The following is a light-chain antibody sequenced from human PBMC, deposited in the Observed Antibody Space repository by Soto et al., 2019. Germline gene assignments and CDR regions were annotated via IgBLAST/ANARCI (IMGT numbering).Light chain of an antibody. V-gene: IGKV1-12*01. CDR1: QGISSW. Sequence: DNQLTQSPSSMSASVGDRVTMTCRASQGISSWLVWYQQKPGKAPKLLIYAASSLQSGVPSRFSGSGSGTDFTLTISGLQPEDLATYYCQQANSFPWTFGQGTKVDIK. J-gene: IGKJ1*01. CDR2: AAS. CDR3: QQANSFPWT.